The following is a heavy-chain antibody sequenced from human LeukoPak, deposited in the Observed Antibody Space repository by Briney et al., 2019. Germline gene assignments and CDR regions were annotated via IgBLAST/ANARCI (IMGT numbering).Heavy chain of an antibody. D-gene: IGHD2-2*01. CDR3: ARAGGCSSTSCYTDY. V-gene: IGHV3-66*01. Sequence: GGSLRLSCAASGFTVSSNYMSWVRQAPGKGLEWVSVIYSGGSTYYADSVKGRFTISRDNSKSTLYLQMNSLRAEDTAVYYCARAGGCSSTSCYTDYWGQGTLVTVSS. CDR2: IYSGGST. J-gene: IGHJ4*02. CDR1: GFTVSSNY.